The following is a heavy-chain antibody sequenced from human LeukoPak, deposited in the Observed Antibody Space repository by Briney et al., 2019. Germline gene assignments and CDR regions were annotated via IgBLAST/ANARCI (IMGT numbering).Heavy chain of an antibody. J-gene: IGHJ4*02. CDR1: GGSISSGGYY. CDR2: IYHSGST. D-gene: IGHD6-25*01. CDR3: ARVAAHYFDY. V-gene: IGHV4-30-2*01. Sequence: SQTLSLTCTVSGGSISSGGYYWSWIRQPPGKGLEWIGYIYHSGSTYYNPSLKSRVTISVDRSKNQFSLKLSSVTAADTAVYYCARVAAHYFDYWGQGTLVTVSS.